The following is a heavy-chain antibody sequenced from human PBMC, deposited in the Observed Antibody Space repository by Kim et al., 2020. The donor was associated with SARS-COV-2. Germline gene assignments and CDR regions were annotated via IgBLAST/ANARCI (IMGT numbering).Heavy chain of an antibody. D-gene: IGHD6-13*01. CDR3: ARSRQGSSWPPDWFDP. J-gene: IGHJ5*02. V-gene: IGHV3-11*01. Sequence: SVKGRFTTPRDNAKTSRYLQMNSLRAEDTAVYYCARSRQGSSWPPDWFDPWGQGTLVTVSS.